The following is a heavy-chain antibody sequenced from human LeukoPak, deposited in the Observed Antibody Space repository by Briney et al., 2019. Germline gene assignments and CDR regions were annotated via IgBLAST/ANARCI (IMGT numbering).Heavy chain of an antibody. CDR1: GGSFSGYY. V-gene: IGHV4-34*01. CDR2: INHSGST. CDR3: AMANDSSGYVALDI. Sequence: SETLSLTCAVYGGSFSGYYWSWIRQPPGKGLEWIGEINHSGSTNYNPSLKSRVTVSVDTSKNQFSLKLSSVTAADTAVYYCAMANDSSGYVALDIWGQGTMVTVSS. D-gene: IGHD3-22*01. J-gene: IGHJ3*02.